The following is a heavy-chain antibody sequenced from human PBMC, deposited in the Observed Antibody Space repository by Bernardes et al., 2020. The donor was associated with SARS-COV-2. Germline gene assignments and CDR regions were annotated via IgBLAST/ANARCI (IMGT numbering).Heavy chain of an antibody. CDR2: IYPGGTP. Sequence: TLSLTCTVSGGSMSSGGHSWNWIRQPPGKGLEWIGYIYPGGTPYYNPSLRSRLSMSVDRPNNQFSLKLTSVTAADTAVYYCVRSGGTYYDSSNLNWFDPWGQGTTVTGSS. CDR1: GGSMSSGGHS. D-gene: IGHD3-22*01. V-gene: IGHV4-30-2*01. CDR3: VRSGGTYYDSSNLNWFDP. J-gene: IGHJ5*01.